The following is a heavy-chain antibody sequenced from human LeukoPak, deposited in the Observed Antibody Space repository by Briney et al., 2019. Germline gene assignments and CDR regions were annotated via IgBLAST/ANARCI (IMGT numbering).Heavy chain of an antibody. V-gene: IGHV5-51*01. J-gene: IGHJ4*02. CDR3: ARRSSSWDRYDN. Sequence: KLGESLKISCKGSGYSFTSYWIGWVRQVPGKGLEWMGIIYPGDSDTKYSPSFQGQVTISADKSISTAYLQWSSLKASDTAMYYCARRSSSWDRYDNWGQGTLVTVSS. D-gene: IGHD6-13*01. CDR1: GYSFTSYW. CDR2: IYPGDSDT.